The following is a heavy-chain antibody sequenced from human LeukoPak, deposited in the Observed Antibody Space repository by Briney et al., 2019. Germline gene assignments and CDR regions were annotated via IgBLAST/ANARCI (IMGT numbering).Heavy chain of an antibody. CDR3: TGSFGELSFFDH. V-gene: IGHV3-53*01. Sequence: GGSLRLSCAASGFTVSSNYMSWVRQAPGKGLEWVSVIYSGGSTYYADSVKGRFTISRDNSKNTLYLQMNSLKTEDTAVYFCTGSFGELSFFDHWGQGTLVTVSS. D-gene: IGHD3-10*01. CDR1: GFTVSSNY. J-gene: IGHJ4*02. CDR2: IYSGGST.